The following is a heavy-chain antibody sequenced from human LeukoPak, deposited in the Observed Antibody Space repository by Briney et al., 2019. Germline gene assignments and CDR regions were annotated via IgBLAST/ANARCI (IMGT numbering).Heavy chain of an antibody. CDR1: GFTFSSYG. CDR2: IRYDGSNK. D-gene: IGHD6-13*01. J-gene: IGHJ2*01. Sequence: GGSLRLSCAASGFTFSSYGMHWVRQAPGKGLEWVAFIRYDGSNKYYADSVKGRFTISRDNSKNTLYLQMNSLRAEDTAVYYCAKRIAAAGTDWYFDLWGRGTLVTVSS. CDR3: AKRIAAAGTDWYFDL. V-gene: IGHV3-30*02.